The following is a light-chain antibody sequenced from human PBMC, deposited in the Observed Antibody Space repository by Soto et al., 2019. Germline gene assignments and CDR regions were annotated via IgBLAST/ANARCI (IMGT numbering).Light chain of an antibody. V-gene: IGKV3-11*01. CDR3: QHRANWPIT. Sequence: EIVLTQSPATLSLSPGERPTLSCRASQSVRNHLVWYQQKPGQAPRLLIYDASNRATGIPARFSGSGSGTDFTLTISSLEPEDFAIYYCQHRANWPITFGGGTKVEIK. CDR1: QSVRNH. J-gene: IGKJ4*01. CDR2: DAS.